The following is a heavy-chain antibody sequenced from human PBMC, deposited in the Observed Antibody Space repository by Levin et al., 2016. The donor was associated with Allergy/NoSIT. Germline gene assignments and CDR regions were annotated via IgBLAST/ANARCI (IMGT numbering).Heavy chain of an antibody. CDR2: IYYSGST. D-gene: IGHD2-2*01. J-gene: IGHJ5*02. CDR3: ARVKLVVPAATLWFDP. Sequence: RQAPGKGLEWIGYIYYSGSTNYNPSLKSRVTISVDTSKNQFSLKLSSVTAADTAVYYCARVKLVVPAATLWFDPWGQGTLVTVSS. V-gene: IGHV4-59*01.